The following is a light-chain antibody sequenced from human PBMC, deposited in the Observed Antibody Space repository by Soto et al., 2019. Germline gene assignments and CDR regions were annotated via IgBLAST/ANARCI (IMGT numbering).Light chain of an antibody. CDR1: QSVSSY. CDR3: EQYGSSPRT. J-gene: IGKJ1*01. CDR2: DAS. V-gene: IGKV3-11*01. Sequence: EVVLTQSPGTLSLSPGERATLSCRASQSVSSYLAWYQQKPGQAPRLLIYDASDRATGIPARFRGSGSGTDFTLTISSLEPEDFAVYYCEQYGSSPRTFGQGTKVDIK.